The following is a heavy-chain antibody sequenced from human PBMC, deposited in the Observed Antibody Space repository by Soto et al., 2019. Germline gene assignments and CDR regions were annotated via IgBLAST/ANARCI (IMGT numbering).Heavy chain of an antibody. V-gene: IGHV4-30-2*01. CDR2: IYHSGSTYYT. Sequence: TLSLTCSVAVGSISSGGFSWSWLRQPPGKGLEWIGYIYHSGSTYYTYYNPSLKSRVTISLDTSKNQFSLKLSSVTAADTAVYYCARARSYISADDRYVRSFHTPRSTDP. CDR3: ARARSYISADDRYVRSFHTPRSTDP. D-gene: IGHD2-2*02. J-gene: IGHJ5*02. CDR1: VGSISSGGFS.